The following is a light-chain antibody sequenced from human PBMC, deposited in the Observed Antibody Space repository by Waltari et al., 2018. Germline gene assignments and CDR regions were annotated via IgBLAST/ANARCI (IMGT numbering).Light chain of an antibody. CDR2: EDS. Sequence: SYELTQSPSVSVSPGQTARITCPGDALPKKYAYWYRQKSGQAPVQVIYEDSKRPSGIPERFSGSSSGTMATLTISGAQVEDEGDYYCYSTDSTGNESVFGAGTRLTVL. CDR1: ALPKKY. V-gene: IGLV3-10*01. CDR3: YSTDSTGNESV. J-gene: IGLJ2*01.